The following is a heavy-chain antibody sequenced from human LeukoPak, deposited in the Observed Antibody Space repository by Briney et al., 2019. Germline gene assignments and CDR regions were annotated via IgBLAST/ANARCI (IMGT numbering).Heavy chain of an antibody. CDR1: GGSISSYY. V-gene: IGHV4-59*01. J-gene: IGHJ4*02. Sequence: PSETLSLTCTVSGGSISSYYWSWIRQPPGKGLEWIGYIYYSGSTNYNPSLKSRVTISVDTSKNQFSLKLSSVTAADTAVYYCATGYSSSWYSGWGQGTLVTVSS. CDR2: IYYSGST. CDR3: ATGYSSSWYSG. D-gene: IGHD6-13*01.